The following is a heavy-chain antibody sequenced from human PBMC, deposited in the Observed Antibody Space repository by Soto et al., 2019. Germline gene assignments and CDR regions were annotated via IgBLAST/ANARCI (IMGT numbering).Heavy chain of an antibody. CDR1: GFTFSSYA. J-gene: IGHJ4*02. CDR2: ISGSGGST. Sequence: EVQLLESGGGLVQHGGSLRLSCAASGFTFSSYAMSWVRQAPGKGLEWVSAISGSGGSTYYADSVKGRFTISRDNSKNTLYLQMNSLRAEDTAVYYCAKDMYYDFWSGNDYWGQGTLVTVSS. CDR3: AKDMYYDFWSGNDY. V-gene: IGHV3-23*01. D-gene: IGHD3-3*01.